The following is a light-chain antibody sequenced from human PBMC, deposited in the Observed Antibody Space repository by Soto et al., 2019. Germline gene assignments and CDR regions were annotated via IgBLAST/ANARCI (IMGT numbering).Light chain of an antibody. J-gene: IGKJ1*01. CDR1: QSLVYSDGNTY. CDR3: MQGTHWPPT. V-gene: IGKV2-30*01. CDR2: KVS. Sequence: VVMTQSPLSLPVTLGQPASISCRSSQSLVYSDGNTYLTWLQQRPGQSPRRLIYKVSNRDSGVPDRFRGSGSGTDFTLKISRVEAEDVGVYYCMQGTHWPPTFGQGTNVEIK.